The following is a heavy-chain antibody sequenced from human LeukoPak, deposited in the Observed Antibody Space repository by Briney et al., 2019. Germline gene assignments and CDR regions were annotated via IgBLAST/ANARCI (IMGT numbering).Heavy chain of an antibody. J-gene: IGHJ4*02. D-gene: IGHD5-12*01. CDR2: INSDGINT. CDR1: GFTFSNYW. CDR3: AREDPYGVATIG. Sequence: PGGSLRLSCAASGFTFSNYWMHWVRHAPGKGLVWVSRINSDGINTSYADSVKGRFTISRDNAKNSLYLQMNSLRAEDTAVYYCAREDPYGVATIGWGQGTLVTVSS. V-gene: IGHV3-74*01.